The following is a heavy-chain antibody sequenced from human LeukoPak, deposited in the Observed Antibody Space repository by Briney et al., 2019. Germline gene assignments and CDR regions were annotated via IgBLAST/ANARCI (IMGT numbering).Heavy chain of an antibody. CDR3: AKGQVPYCSGECYGAIDG. CDR2: IGSSGSPT. D-gene: IGHD2-21*01. CDR1: GFPFSSHS. J-gene: IGHJ3*01. Sequence: GGSLRLSCEASGFPFSSHSMNWVRQAPGKRLEWVSYIGSSGSPTHYAESVKGRFSRDNAKNSLYLQMNRLTVEDTAVYYCAKGQVPYCSGECYGAIDGWGQGTLVTVSS. V-gene: IGHV3-48*01.